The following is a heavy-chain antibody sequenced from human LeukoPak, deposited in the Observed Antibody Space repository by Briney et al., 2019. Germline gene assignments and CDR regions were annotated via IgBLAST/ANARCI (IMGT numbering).Heavy chain of an antibody. CDR2: INHSGSN. J-gene: IGHJ6*02. V-gene: IGHV4-34*01. Sequence: SETLSLTCAVYGGSLSGYYWGWIRHPPGEGLEWIGEINHSGSNNYNPPLKRRVTISRDTSKNQVSLKLSSVAAADAAVYYCARLLTPAAGTLFGTGSYGMDVWRQGTTVTVSS. CDR3: ARLLTPAAGTLFGTGSYGMDV. D-gene: IGHD6-13*01. CDR1: GGSLSGYY.